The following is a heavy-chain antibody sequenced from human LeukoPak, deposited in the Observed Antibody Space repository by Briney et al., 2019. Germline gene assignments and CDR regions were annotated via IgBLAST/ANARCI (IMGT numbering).Heavy chain of an antibody. CDR3: AELGITMIGGV. CDR1: GFRFNTYW. CDR2: IFSSSTYI. V-gene: IGHV3-21*01. D-gene: IGHD3-10*02. J-gene: IGHJ6*04. Sequence: GGSLRLSCAASGFRFNTYWMSWVRQAPGKGLEWVSFIFSSSTYIYYTDSVKGRFTISRDNARNSLYLQMNSLRDEDTAVYYCAELGITMIGGVWGKGTTVTISS.